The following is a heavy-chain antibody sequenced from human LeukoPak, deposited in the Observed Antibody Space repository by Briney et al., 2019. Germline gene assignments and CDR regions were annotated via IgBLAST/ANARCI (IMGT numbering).Heavy chain of an antibody. CDR2: IYYSGSS. V-gene: IGHV4-59*01. J-gene: IGHJ3*02. CDR3: ARPRGYSADDAFDI. D-gene: IGHD2-15*01. Sequence: PSETLSLTCTVSSGSISRFYRRWLRQPPGKGREGVGFIYYSGSSNYLPSLTSRVTMSIATSKNQFSLKLSSVTATDTAVYFCARPRGYSADDAFDIWGQGTMVTVSS. CDR1: SGSISRFY.